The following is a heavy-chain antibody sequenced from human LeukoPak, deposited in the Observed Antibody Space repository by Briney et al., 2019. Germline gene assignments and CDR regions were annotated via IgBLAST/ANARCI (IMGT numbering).Heavy chain of an antibody. V-gene: IGHV3-15*01. Sequence: PGGSLRLSCAASGFTFSNAWMSWVRQAPGKGLEWVGRIKSKTDGGTTDYAAPVKGRFTISRDDSKNTLYLQMNSLKTEDTAVYYCTTGLRWLQLAREGYWGQGTLVTVSS. J-gene: IGHJ4*02. D-gene: IGHD5-24*01. CDR3: TTGLRWLQLAREGY. CDR2: IKSKTDGGTT. CDR1: GFTFSNAW.